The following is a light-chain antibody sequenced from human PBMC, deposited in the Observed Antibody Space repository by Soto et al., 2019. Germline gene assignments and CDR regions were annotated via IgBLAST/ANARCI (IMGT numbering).Light chain of an antibody. J-gene: IGKJ2*01. CDR1: QNINNW. CDR3: QRYDGY. V-gene: IGKV1-5*01. Sequence: DTQMTQSPSTLSASVGDTVTITCRARQNINNWLAWYQQKPEKVPKLLIYGASTLEDGVPSRFSGSRSGTXXTLTINSLQPDDFATYYCQRYDGYFGQGTKLEIK. CDR2: GAS.